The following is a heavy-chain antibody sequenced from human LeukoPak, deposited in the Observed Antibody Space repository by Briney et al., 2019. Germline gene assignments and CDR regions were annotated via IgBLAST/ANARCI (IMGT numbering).Heavy chain of an antibody. J-gene: IGHJ3*01. CDR2: FDYEDGET. CDR1: GYSGIELW. D-gene: IGHD3-3*01. V-gene: IGHV1-24*01. CDR3: ATHTISGVVTYAFQL. Sequence: ASVKVSCKVTGYSGIELWMHWVRQAPGKGLEWMGGFDYEDGETRYAQKFQGRVTMTKDTATDTAYLELSSLTSNDTAVYYCATHTISGVVTYAFQLWGRGTLVTVSS.